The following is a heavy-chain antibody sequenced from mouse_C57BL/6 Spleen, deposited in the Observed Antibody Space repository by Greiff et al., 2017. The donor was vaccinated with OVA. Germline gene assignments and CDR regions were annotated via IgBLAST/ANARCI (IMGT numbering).Heavy chain of an antibody. CDR3: ARGEAGSYYAMDY. J-gene: IGHJ4*01. CDR2: IHPNSGST. CDR1: GYTFTSYW. V-gene: IGHV1-64*01. Sequence: QVQLQQSGAELVKPGASVKLSCKASGYTFTSYWMHWVKQRPGQGLEWIGMIHPNSGSTNYNEKFKSKATLTVDKSSSTAYMQLSSLTSEDSAVYYCARGEAGSYYAMDYWGQGTSVTVSS.